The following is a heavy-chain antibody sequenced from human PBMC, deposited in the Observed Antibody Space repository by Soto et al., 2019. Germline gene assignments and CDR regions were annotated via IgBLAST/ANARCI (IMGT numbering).Heavy chain of an antibody. J-gene: IGHJ4*02. CDR1: GVSISNSSYY. CDR3: ARHGSN. Sequence: PSETLSLTCTVSGVSISNSSYYWGWIRRPPGKGLEWIGTIYYSGTTYYNPSLKSRVTISVDTSKNQFSLKLTSVTAADTAVYYCARHGSNWGQGTLVTVSS. V-gene: IGHV4-39*01. CDR2: IYYSGTT.